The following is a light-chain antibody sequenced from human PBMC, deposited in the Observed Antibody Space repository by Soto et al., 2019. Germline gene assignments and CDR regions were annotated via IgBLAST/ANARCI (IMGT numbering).Light chain of an antibody. CDR1: QSVSSY. Sequence: EIVLTQSPAILSMSPGERATLSCRASQSVSSYFAWYQQKPGQVPRLLIYDASNRATGVPARFSGSGAGTDFTLTISSLEPEDFAVYYFQQRRYWPVTFGHGTKVEIK. CDR2: DAS. CDR3: QQRRYWPVT. V-gene: IGKV3-11*01. J-gene: IGKJ1*01.